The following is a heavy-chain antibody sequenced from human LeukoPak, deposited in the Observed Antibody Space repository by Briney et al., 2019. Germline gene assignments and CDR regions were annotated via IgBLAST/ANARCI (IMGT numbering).Heavy chain of an antibody. CDR1: AFTFSSYW. V-gene: IGHV3-74*01. J-gene: IGHJ4*02. CDR2: INSDGSST. Sequence: GGSLSLSCAAPAFTFSSYWMHWVRQAPGKGLVWVSRINSDGSSTSYADSVKGRFTISRDNAKNTLYLQMNSLRAEATAVYYCARVSITIFGVDSDYWGQGTLVTVSS. D-gene: IGHD3-3*01. CDR3: ARVSITIFGVDSDY.